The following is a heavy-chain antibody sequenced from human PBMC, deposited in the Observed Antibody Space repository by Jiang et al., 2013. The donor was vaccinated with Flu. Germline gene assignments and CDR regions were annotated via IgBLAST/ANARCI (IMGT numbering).Heavy chain of an antibody. V-gene: IGHV5-51*01. D-gene: IGHD3-22*01. J-gene: IGHJ3*02. CDR1: SFTSYW. CDR3: ARQASDYYDSSGYYAFDI. Sequence: SFTSYWIGWVRQMPGKGLEWMGIIYPGDSDTRYSPSFQGQVTISADKSISTAYLQWSSLKASDTAMYYCARQASDYYDSSGYYAFDIWGQGTMVAVSS. CDR2: IYPGDSDT.